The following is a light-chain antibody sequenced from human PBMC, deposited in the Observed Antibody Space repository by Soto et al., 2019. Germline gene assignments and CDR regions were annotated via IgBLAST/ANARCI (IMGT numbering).Light chain of an antibody. CDR1: SSDVGNYKY. CDR2: AVS. J-gene: IGLJ1*01. CDR3: FSYTSSGTYV. Sequence: QSVLTQPASMSGSPGQSITISCTGTSSDVGNYKYVSWYQQHPGKAPTLMIYAVSNRPSGVSNRFSGSKSGNTASLTISGLQAEDETDYYCFSYTSSGTYVFGTGTKVTVL. V-gene: IGLV2-14*01.